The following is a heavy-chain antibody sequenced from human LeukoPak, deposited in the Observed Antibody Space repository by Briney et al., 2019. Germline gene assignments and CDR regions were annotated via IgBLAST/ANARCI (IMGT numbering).Heavy chain of an antibody. Sequence: GGSLRLSCAASGFTFTTYWMSWVRQLPGKGLEWVANINQDGTEKYYVDSVKGRFTISRDNAMNSLDLQMNSLRVEDTGIYYCVKVAKYYYGSETYYFFEHWGQGTPVTASS. D-gene: IGHD3-10*01. CDR2: INQDGTEK. CDR1: GFTFTTYW. V-gene: IGHV3-7*01. J-gene: IGHJ4*02. CDR3: VKVAKYYYGSETYYFFEH.